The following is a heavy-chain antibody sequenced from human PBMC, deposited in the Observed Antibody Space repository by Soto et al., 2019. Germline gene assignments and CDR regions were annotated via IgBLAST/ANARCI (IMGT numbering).Heavy chain of an antibody. J-gene: IGHJ4*02. D-gene: IGHD1-26*01. CDR1: GFTFSDHY. CDR3: TKDHDGAIES. Sequence: EVQLVESGGGLAQPGGSLRLSCAASGFTFSDHYMDWVRRTPGKGLEWLGRIRNKPASYSTEYAASVTGRFTISRDDSRNSLYLQMNSLQTEDTAIYYCTKDHDGAIESWGQGTLVTVSS. V-gene: IGHV3-72*01. CDR2: IRNKPASYST.